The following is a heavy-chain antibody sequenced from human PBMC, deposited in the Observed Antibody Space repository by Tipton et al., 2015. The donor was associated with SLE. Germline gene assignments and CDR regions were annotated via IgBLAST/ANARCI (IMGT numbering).Heavy chain of an antibody. CDR3: VKGSTAVPVTAYSDI. CDR2: IGGASSKT. D-gene: IGHD4-23*01. Sequence: SLRLSCAASGFNFYNYAMMWVRQAPGKGLQWVASIGGASSKTYYAESVTGRFTISRDDFKNEVYLQMNTLGVEDTAIYYCVKGSTAVPVTAYSDIWGHGTLVSVSS. V-gene: IGHV3-23*01. J-gene: IGHJ4*01. CDR1: GFNFYNYA.